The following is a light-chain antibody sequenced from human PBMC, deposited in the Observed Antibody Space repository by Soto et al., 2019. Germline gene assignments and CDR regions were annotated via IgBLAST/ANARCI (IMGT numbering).Light chain of an antibody. Sequence: QSALTQPPSVSGSPGQSVTISCTGTSSDVGGYNHVSWYQQPPGTAPKLMIYEVSNRPSGVPDRFSGSKSGNTASLTISGLQAEDEADYYCSSYTSSTSYVFGTGTKLTVL. J-gene: IGLJ1*01. V-gene: IGLV2-18*02. CDR3: SSYTSSTSYV. CDR2: EVS. CDR1: SSDVGGYNH.